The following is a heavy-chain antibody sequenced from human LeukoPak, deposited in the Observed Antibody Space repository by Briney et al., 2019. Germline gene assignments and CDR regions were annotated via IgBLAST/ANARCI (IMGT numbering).Heavy chain of an antibody. CDR3: ARDSFVAAAGLIDY. Sequence: GGSLRLSCAASGFTFSSYWMSWVRQAPGKGLEWVANIKQDGSEKYYVDSVKGRFTISRDNAKNSLYLQMNSLRAEDTAVYYCARDSFVAAAGLIDYWGQGTLVTVSS. D-gene: IGHD6-13*01. CDR2: IKQDGSEK. CDR1: GFTFSSYW. V-gene: IGHV3-7*03. J-gene: IGHJ4*02.